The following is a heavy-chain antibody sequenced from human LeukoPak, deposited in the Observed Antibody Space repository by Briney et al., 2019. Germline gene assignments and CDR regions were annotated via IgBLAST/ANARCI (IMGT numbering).Heavy chain of an antibody. CDR2: IDSSSTI. J-gene: IGHJ4*02. Sequence: GGSLRLSCAASGFPFSEYSMNWVRQAPGKGLEWVSHIDSSSTIYYADSVKGRFTISRDNAKNSLYLQLNSLRAEDTAVYYCARGPYDYGEYIDYWGQGTLVTVSS. CDR3: ARGPYDYGEYIDY. D-gene: IGHD4-17*01. V-gene: IGHV3-69-1*01. CDR1: GFPFSEYS.